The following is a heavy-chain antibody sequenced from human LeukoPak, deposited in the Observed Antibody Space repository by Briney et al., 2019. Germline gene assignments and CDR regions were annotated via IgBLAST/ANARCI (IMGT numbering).Heavy chain of an antibody. J-gene: IGHJ2*01. D-gene: IGHD3-22*01. CDR1: GDSITNHY. Sequence: SETLSLTCIVSGDSITNHYWSWIRQPAGKGLEWIGRIYISGSTNYTNYNPSLRSRVTISVDTSKNQFSLKLTSVTAADTAVYYCARSSRVNVGSSGYSSRYFALWGRGTLVTVSS. CDR2: IYISGSTNYT. CDR3: ARSSRVNVGSSGYSSRYFAL. V-gene: IGHV4-4*07.